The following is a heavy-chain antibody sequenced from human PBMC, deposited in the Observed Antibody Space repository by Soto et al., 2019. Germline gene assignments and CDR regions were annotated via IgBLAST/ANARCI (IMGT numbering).Heavy chain of an antibody. CDR2: IYYSGST. CDR3: ASGYSGYDYDYGDYYYFDY. Sequence: PSETLSLTCTVSGGSISSYYWSWIRQPPGKGLEWIGYIYYSGSTNYNPSLKSRVTISVDTSKNQFSLKLSSVTAADTAVYYCASGYSGYDYDYGDYYYFDYWGQGTLVTVSS. V-gene: IGHV4-59*01. J-gene: IGHJ4*02. D-gene: IGHD5-12*01. CDR1: GGSISSYY.